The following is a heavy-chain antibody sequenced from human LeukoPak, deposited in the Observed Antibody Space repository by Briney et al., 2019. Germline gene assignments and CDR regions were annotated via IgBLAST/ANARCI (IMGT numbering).Heavy chain of an antibody. D-gene: IGHD3-10*01. CDR2: IWYDGSNK. CDR1: GFTFSSYG. CDR3: ARGGRGSPKVWFDP. Sequence: PGRSLRLSCAASGFTFSSYGMHWVRQAPGKGLEWVAVIWYDGSNKYYADSVKGRFTISRDNSKNTLYLQMNSLRAEDTAVYYCARGGRGSPKVWFDPWGQGTLVTVSS. V-gene: IGHV3-33*01. J-gene: IGHJ5*02.